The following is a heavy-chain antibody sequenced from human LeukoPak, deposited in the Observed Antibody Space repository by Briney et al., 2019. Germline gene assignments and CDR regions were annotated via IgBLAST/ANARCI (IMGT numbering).Heavy chain of an antibody. V-gene: IGHV4-38-2*01. CDR3: ARQTLGYYFDY. CDR2: IYHSGST. J-gene: IGHJ4*02. Sequence: SETLSLTCAVSGDSISSGYYWGWIRQPPGKGLEWIGSIYHSGSTYYNPSLKSRVTISVDTSKNQFSLKLSSVTAADTAVYYCARQTLGYYFDYWGQGTLVTVSS. CDR1: GDSISSGYY. D-gene: IGHD6-25*01.